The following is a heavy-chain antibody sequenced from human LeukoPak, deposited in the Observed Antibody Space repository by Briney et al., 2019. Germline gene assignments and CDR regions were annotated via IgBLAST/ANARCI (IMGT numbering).Heavy chain of an antibody. D-gene: IGHD6-19*01. J-gene: IGHJ4*02. Sequence: GGSLRLSCAASGFTVTTNYMSGVREAPGRGLEWGSVIYSGGITYFADSVKGRFTISRDSSKNTLYLQMNSLRVEYTAVYYCARRHSSGSNWGQGTLVTVSS. V-gene: IGHV3-66*02. CDR1: GFTVTTNY. CDR3: ARRHSSGSN. CDR2: IYSGGIT.